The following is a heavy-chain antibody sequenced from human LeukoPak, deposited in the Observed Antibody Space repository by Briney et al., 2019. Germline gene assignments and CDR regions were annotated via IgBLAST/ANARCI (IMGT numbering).Heavy chain of an antibody. J-gene: IGHJ6*03. CDR3: AKGGGFDWLNYYYMDV. V-gene: IGHV3-30*02. D-gene: IGHD3-9*01. Sequence: GGSLRLSCAASGFTFSSYWMHWVRQAPGKGLEWVAFIRYDGSNKYYADSVKGRFTISRDNSKNTLYLQMNSLRAEDTAVYYCAKGGGFDWLNYYYMDVWGKGTTVIISS. CDR1: GFTFSSYW. CDR2: IRYDGSNK.